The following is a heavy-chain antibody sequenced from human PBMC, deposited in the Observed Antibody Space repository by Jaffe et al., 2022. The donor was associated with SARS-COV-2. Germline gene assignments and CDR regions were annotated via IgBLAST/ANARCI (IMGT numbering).Heavy chain of an antibody. CDR3: ASEGGYYDSSGYYSTSGDAFDI. CDR1: GGSISSSSYY. Sequence: QLQLQESGPGLVKPSETLSLTCTVSGGSISSSSYYWGWIRQPPGKGLEWIGSIYYSGSTYYNPSLKSRVTISVDTSKNQFSLKLSSVTAADTAVYYCASEGGYYDSSGYYSTSGDAFDIWGQGTMVTVSS. D-gene: IGHD3-22*01. J-gene: IGHJ3*02. V-gene: IGHV4-39*01. CDR2: IYYSGST.